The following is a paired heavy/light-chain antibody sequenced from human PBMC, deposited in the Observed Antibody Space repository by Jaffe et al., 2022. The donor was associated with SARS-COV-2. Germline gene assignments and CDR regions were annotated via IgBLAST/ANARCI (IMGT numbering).Heavy chain of an antibody. D-gene: IGHD4-17*01. CDR1: GGSFSGYY. J-gene: IGHJ4*02. V-gene: IGHV4-34*01. CDR3: ARGSLFGDYANY. CDR2: INQSGRV. Sequence: QVQLQQWGAGLLKPSETLSLTCVVYGGSFSGYYWSWIRQPPGKGLEWLGEINQSGRVNYSPSLRSRVTISVDTSKNQFSLRLSSVTAADTAIYYCARGSLFGDYANYWGQGTLVTVSS.
Light chain of an antibody. CDR1: QNVLSSSNSESY. V-gene: IGKV4-1*01. Sequence: DIVMTQSPDSLAVSLGERATINCKSSQNVLSSSNSESYLAWYQQKPGQPPKLLIYWASTRESGVPDRFSGSGSGTDFTLTISSLQAEDVAVYYCQQYYSTPQTFGQGTKVEIK. CDR3: QQYYSTPQT. CDR2: WAS. J-gene: IGKJ1*01.